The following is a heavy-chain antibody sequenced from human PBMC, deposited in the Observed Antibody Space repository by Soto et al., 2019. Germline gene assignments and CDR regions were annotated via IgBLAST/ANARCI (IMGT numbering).Heavy chain of an antibody. Sequence: GGSLRLSCAASEFTFSTYCMHWVRHTPGTGLVWVSRTCRYGRELYYADSVKGRFTISRDDAKNTLYLQMDSLRVEDTGIYYCVRGTTAWRGMDYWGQGALVTVSS. CDR2: TCRYGREL. D-gene: IGHD1-1*01. CDR1: EFTFSTYC. J-gene: IGHJ4*02. CDR3: VRGTTAWRGMDY. V-gene: IGHV3-74*01.